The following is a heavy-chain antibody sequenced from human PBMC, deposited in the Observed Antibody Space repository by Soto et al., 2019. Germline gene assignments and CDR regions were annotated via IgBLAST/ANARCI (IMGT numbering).Heavy chain of an antibody. V-gene: IGHV2-5*01. D-gene: IGHD3-22*01. CDR2: IYWNDDK. CDR1: GFSLSTSGVG. Sequence: QSGPTLVNPTQTLTLTCTFSGFSLSTSGVGVGWIRQPPGKALEWLALIYWNDDKRYSPSLKSRLTITKDTSKNQVVLTMTNMDPVDTATYYCAHRMERYYDSSLNFDYWGQGTLVTVSS. J-gene: IGHJ4*02. CDR3: AHRMERYYDSSLNFDY.